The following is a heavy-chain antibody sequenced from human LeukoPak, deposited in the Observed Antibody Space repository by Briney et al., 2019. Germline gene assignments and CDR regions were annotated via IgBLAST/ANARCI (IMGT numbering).Heavy chain of an antibody. CDR2: INHSGSA. CDR3: AREGSGWYALDY. V-gene: IGHV4-34*01. Sequence: SETLSLTCAVYGRSFSGYYWSWIRQPPGKGLEWIGEINHSGSANYNPSLKSRVTISVDTSKNQFSLKLSSVTAADTAVYYCAREGSGWYALDYWGQGTLVTVSS. J-gene: IGHJ4*02. D-gene: IGHD6-19*01. CDR1: GRSFSGYY.